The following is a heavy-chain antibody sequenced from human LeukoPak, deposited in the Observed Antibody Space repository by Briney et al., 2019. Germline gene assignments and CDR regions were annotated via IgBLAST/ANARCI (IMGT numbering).Heavy chain of an antibody. CDR1: GFTFSSYA. Sequence: GGSLRLSCAASGFTFSSYAMSWVRQAPGKGLEWVSAISGSGGSAYYADSVKGRFTISRDNSKNTPYLQMNSLRAEDTAVYYCAKDPYYDILTAWGQGTLVTVSS. CDR2: ISGSGGSA. J-gene: IGHJ5*02. CDR3: AKDPYYDILTA. D-gene: IGHD3-9*01. V-gene: IGHV3-23*01.